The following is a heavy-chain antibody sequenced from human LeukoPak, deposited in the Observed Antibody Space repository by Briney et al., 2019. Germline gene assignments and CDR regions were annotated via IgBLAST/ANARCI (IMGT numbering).Heavy chain of an antibody. V-gene: IGHV4-59*12. J-gene: IGHJ4*02. CDR3: AREAVAAAEVDY. Sequence: PSETLSLTCTVSGGTISSYYWTWIRQPPGKGLEWMGYIYYTGSTSYNPSLKSRVTISMDTSKDQFSLKLSSVTAADTAVYYCAREAVAAAEVDYWGQGTLVPVSS. D-gene: IGHD6-13*01. CDR1: GGTISSYY. CDR2: IYYTGST.